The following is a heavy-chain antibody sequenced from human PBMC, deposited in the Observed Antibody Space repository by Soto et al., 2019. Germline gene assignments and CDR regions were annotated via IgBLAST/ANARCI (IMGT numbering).Heavy chain of an antibody. CDR3: AKANWGFEGPLRYRDV. Sequence: QVQLVESGGGVVQPGRSLRLSCAASGFTFSSYGMHWVRQAPGKGLEWVAVISYDGSNKYYADSVKGRFTISRDNSKNTLYLQMNSLRAEDTAVYYCAKANWGFEGPLRYRDVWGQETTVTVSS. D-gene: IGHD7-27*01. CDR2: ISYDGSNK. J-gene: IGHJ6*02. V-gene: IGHV3-30*18. CDR1: GFTFSSYG.